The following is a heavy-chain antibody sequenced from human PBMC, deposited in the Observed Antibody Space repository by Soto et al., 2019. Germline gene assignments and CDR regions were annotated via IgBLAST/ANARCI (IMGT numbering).Heavy chain of an antibody. Sequence: QVQLVQSGAEVKKPGASVKVSCKASGYTFTSYNIVWVRQAPGQGLEWMGWISPYTGHTNYTQKLQGRVTMTTDTSTSTAYMDLGSAISYYADVDHCERDPVVAAYDGVDVWGQGTTVTASS. CDR2: ISPYTGHT. V-gene: IGHV1-18*01. D-gene: IGHD2-15*01. J-gene: IGHJ6*02. CDR1: GYTFTSYN. CDR3: ERDPVVAAYDGVDV.